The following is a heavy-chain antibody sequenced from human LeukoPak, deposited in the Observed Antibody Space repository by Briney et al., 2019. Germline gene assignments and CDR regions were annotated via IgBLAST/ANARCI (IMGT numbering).Heavy chain of an antibody. Sequence: QPGGSLRLSCAASGFAFSTYTLNWVRQAPGKGLEWLSYISAGGGTIYYADSVKGRFTVSRDNAKNSLYLQMNSLRDEGTAVYYCARGSYFDYWGQGTLVTVSS. V-gene: IGHV3-48*02. CDR3: ARGSYFDY. CDR1: GFAFSTYT. CDR2: ISAGGGTI. J-gene: IGHJ4*02.